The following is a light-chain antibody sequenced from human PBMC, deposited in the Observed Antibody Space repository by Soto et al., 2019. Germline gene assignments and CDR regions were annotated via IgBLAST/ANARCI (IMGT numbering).Light chain of an antibody. V-gene: IGKV1-39*01. CDR1: QSISNH. CDR3: QQSYSSPPT. J-gene: IGKJ1*01. CDR2: AAS. Sequence: DIQMTQSPSPLSASVGDTVTITCQASQSISNHLNWYQQKPGKAPKLLIFAASSLQSGVPSRFSGSRSGPDLNLTISSLQPEDFATYYCQQSYSSPPTLGQGTKVDIK.